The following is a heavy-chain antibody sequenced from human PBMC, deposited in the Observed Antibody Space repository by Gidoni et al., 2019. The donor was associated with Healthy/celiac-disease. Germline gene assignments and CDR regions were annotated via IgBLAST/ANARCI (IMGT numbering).Heavy chain of an antibody. CDR3: ARARLRTTYGGWDY. Sequence: EVQLVETGGGVVRPGGSLRLSCAAPGLTFDDYGMSWVRQAPGKGLEWVSGIKWNGGSTGYADSVKGRFTISRDNAKNSLYLQMNSLRAEDTALYYCARARLRTTYGGWDYWGQGTLVTVSS. D-gene: IGHD3-10*02. CDR1: GLTFDDYG. J-gene: IGHJ4*02. V-gene: IGHV3-20*04. CDR2: IKWNGGST.